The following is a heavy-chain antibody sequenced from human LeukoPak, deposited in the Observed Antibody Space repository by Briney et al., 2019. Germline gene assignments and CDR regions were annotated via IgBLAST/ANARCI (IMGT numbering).Heavy chain of an antibody. J-gene: IGHJ6*03. V-gene: IGHV3-7*01. Sequence: GGSLRLSCAASGFTFSSYWMSWVRQAPGKGLEWVANIKQDGSEEYYVDSVKGRFTISRDNAKNSLYLRMNSLRGEDTAVYYCARDWGLTYYYFYYYMDVWGKGTTVTVSS. CDR3: ARDWGLTYYYFYYYMDV. CDR2: IKQDGSEE. D-gene: IGHD3-10*01. CDR1: GFTFSSYW.